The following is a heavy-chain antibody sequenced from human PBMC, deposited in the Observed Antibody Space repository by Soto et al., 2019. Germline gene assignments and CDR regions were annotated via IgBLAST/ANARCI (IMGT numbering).Heavy chain of an antibody. D-gene: IGHD3-3*01. CDR2: IYYSGRT. CDR3: AGRRSGYYVLFYYYYGMDV. CDR1: GASVSSASYY. V-gene: IGHV4-61*01. Sequence: SETLSLTCTVSGASVSSASYYWSWIRQPPGKGLEWIGYIYYSGRTDYNPSLKSRVTISLDTSKNQFSLKLSSVTAADTAVYYCAGRRSGYYVLFYYYYGMDVWGQGTTVTVSS. J-gene: IGHJ6*02.